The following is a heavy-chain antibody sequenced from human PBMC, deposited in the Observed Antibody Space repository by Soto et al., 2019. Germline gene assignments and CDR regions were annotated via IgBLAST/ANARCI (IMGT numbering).Heavy chain of an antibody. D-gene: IGHD3-9*01. CDR1: GFTFRNNA. CDR3: AKTDGILTGYYPSYYYYGMDV. Sequence: PGGSLRLSCAASGFTFRNNALSWVRQAPGKGLEWVSSISGSDGSTYYADSVKGRFTISRDNSKNTLYLQMNSLRAEDTAVYYCAKTDGILTGYYPSYYYYGMDVWGQGTTVTVSS. J-gene: IGHJ6*02. V-gene: IGHV3-23*01. CDR2: ISGSDGST.